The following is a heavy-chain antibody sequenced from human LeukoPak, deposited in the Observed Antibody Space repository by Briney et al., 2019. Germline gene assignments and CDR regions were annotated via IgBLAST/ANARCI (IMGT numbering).Heavy chain of an antibody. CDR3: AGTPVDAPLQLSAFHT. J-gene: IGHJ3*02. CDR1: GGSSSGHY. V-gene: IGHV4-34*01. D-gene: IGHD1-7*01. CDR2: INHSGDS. Sequence: SETLSLTCAVDGGSSSGHYWSWIRQPPGKGLEWIGDINHSGDSNYNPTLKSRATISIHTSKTQFSLRVSSVTAADPALYYCAGTPVDAPLQLSAFHTWGQGTMVTASS.